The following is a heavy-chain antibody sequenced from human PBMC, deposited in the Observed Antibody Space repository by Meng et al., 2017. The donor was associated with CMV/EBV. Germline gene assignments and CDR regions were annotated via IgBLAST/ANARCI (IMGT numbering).Heavy chain of an antibody. J-gene: IGHJ6*02. D-gene: IGHD4-23*01. CDR3: ARDRGAVTHYYYYGMDV. Sequence: GESLKISCAASGFTFSSYSMNWVRQAPGKGLEWVSSIRSSSSYIYYADSVKGRFTISRDNAKNSLYLQMNSLRAEDTAVYYCARDRGAVTHYYYYGMDVWGQGTTVTVSS. CDR1: GFTFSSYS. CDR2: IRSSSSYI. V-gene: IGHV3-21*01.